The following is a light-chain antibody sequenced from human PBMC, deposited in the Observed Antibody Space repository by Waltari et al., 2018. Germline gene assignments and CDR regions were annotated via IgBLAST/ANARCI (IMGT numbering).Light chain of an antibody. V-gene: IGKV3-20*01. CDR1: QSVDTTL. CDR2: GAS. CDR3: LHYGWLGRT. J-gene: IGKJ1*01. Sequence: EIVLTQSPGTLSLSLGERATLSCRASQSVDTTLLAWYQQKPGQAPRLLIYGASSRATGIPDRFSGFGSGTDFSLTISRLEPEDFAVYYCLHYGWLGRTFGQGTKVEIK.